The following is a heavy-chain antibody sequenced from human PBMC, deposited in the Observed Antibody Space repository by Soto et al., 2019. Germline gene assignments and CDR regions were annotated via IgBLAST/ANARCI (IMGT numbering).Heavy chain of an antibody. CDR2: IYYSGST. J-gene: IGHJ6*02. CDR1: GGSISSSSYY. V-gene: IGHV4-39*01. Sequence: PSETLSLSCTVSGGSISSSSYYWGWIRQPPGKGLEWIGSIYYSGSTYYNASLKSRVTISVDTSKNQFSLKLSSVTAADTAVYYCARPGFGESYYYGMDVWGQGTTVTVSS. D-gene: IGHD3-10*01. CDR3: ARPGFGESYYYGMDV.